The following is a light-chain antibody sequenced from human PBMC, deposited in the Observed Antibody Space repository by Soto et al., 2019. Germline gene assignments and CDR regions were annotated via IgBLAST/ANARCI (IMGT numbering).Light chain of an antibody. CDR2: EVS. CDR1: SSDVGGYNY. V-gene: IGLV2-14*01. J-gene: IGLJ1*01. Sequence: QSGLTQPASMSGSRGQSITISCTGTSSDVGGYNYVSWYQQHPGKATKLMIYEVSNRRSGVSNRFSGSKSGNTASLTISGLPAEHEADYHCSGYTSTRTTYVFSTGTKVT. CDR3: SGYTSTRTTYV.